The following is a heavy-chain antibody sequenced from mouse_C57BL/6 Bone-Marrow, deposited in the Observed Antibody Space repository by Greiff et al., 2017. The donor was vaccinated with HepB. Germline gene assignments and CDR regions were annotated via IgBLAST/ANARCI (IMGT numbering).Heavy chain of an antibody. V-gene: IGHV1-64*01. D-gene: IGHD1-1*01. CDR2: IHPNSGST. J-gene: IGHJ1*03. CDR1: GYTFTSYW. CDR3: ARCPYYGSSWWYFDV. Sequence: QVQLQQPGAELVKPGASVKLSCKASGYTFTSYWMHWVKQRPGQGLEWIGMIHPNSGSTNYNEKFKSKATLTVAKSSSTAYMQLSSLTSEDSAVYYCARCPYYGSSWWYFDVWGTGTTFTVSS.